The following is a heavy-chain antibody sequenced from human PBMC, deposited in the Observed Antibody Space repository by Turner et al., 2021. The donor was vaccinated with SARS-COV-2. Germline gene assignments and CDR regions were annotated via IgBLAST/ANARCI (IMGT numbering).Heavy chain of an antibody. J-gene: IGHJ4*02. V-gene: IGHV3-33*01. D-gene: IGHD6-19*01. CDR1: GFTFSSDG. CDR3: ARPIPSYSSGWYGCYFDY. CDR2: IWYDGSNK. Sequence: QVQLVASGGGVVQPGRSLRLPCAASGFTFSSDGMHWVRQARGKGLEWVAFIWYDGSNKYYADSVKGRFTISRDTSKNTLYLQMNSLRAEDTAVYYCARPIPSYSSGWYGCYFDYWGQGTLVTVSS.